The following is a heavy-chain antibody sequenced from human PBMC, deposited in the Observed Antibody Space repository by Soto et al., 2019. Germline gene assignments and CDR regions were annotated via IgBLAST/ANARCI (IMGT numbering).Heavy chain of an antibody. V-gene: IGHV1-69*06. D-gene: IGHD2-15*01. Sequence: GASVKVSCKASGGTFSSYVISWVRQAPGQGLEWMGGIIPTFGTRKYAQDLQGRVTITADKSTSTAYTQLSSLRSEDTAVYYCASHVTQVALLVLPPYCVHGLDVCGPGTRVTVSS. J-gene: IGHJ6*02. CDR3: ASHVTQVALLVLPPYCVHGLDV. CDR2: IIPTFGTR. CDR1: GGTFSSYV.